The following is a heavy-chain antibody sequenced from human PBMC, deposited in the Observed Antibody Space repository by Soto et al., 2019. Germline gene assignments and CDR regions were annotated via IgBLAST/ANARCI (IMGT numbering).Heavy chain of an antibody. Sequence: QVQLVESGGGVVQPGRSLRLSCAASGFTFSSYGMHWVRQAPGKGLEWVAVIWYDGSNKYYADSVKGRFTICRDNSKNTLYLQMNSLGAEDTAAYYCAHDKGYWGQGTLVTVSS. D-gene: IGHD3-22*01. CDR1: GFTFSSYG. V-gene: IGHV3-33*01. J-gene: IGHJ4*02. CDR2: IWYDGSNK. CDR3: AHDKGY.